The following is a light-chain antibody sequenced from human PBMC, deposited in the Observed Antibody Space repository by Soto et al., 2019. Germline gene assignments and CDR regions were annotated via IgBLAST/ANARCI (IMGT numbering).Light chain of an antibody. J-gene: IGKJ4*01. Sequence: DIQMTQSPSSLSASVGDRVTITCQASQDISNYLNWHQQKPGKAPKLLIYDASNLETGVPSRFSGSGSGTDFTFTISSLQPEDIATYYCQQYDNLLPTFGGGTKVDIK. CDR3: QQYDNLLPT. CDR1: QDISNY. CDR2: DAS. V-gene: IGKV1-33*01.